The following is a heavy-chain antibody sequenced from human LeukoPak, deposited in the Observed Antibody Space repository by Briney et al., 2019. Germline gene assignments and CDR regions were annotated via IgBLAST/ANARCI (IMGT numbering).Heavy chain of an antibody. CDR3: ARGEIAVKDFDL. D-gene: IGHD6-19*01. V-gene: IGHV4-30-2*01. CDR1: GGSISSGGYS. Sequence: PSQTLSLTSAVSGGSISSGGYSWSWIRQPPGKGLEWIGYIYHSGSTYYNPSLKSRVTISVDRSKNQFSLKLSSVTAADTAVYYCARGEIAVKDFDLWGRGTLVTVSS. J-gene: IGHJ2*01. CDR2: IYHSGST.